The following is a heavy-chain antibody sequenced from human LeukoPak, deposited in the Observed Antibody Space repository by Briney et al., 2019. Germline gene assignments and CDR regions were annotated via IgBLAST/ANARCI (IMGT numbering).Heavy chain of an antibody. J-gene: IGHJ3*02. CDR1: GGSISSYY. CDR2: IYYSGST. V-gene: IGHV4-59*01. CDR3: ARDSAFDI. Sequence: KPSETLSLTCTISGGSISSYYWSWIRQPQGKGLEWIGYIYYSGSTNYNPSLKSQVTISVDTSKNQFSLKLSSVTAADTAVYYCARDSAFDIWGQGTMVTVSS.